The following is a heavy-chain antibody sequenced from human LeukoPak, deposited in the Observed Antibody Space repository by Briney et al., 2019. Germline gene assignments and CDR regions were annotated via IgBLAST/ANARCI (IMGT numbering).Heavy chain of an antibody. CDR3: AKDTGRRIFGVAYDAFDI. J-gene: IGHJ3*02. D-gene: IGHD3-3*01. CDR2: ISGSDENT. Sequence: GGSLRLSCAISGFTFSSYAVNWVRQAPGKGLEWVSAISGSDENTFYADSVKGRFTISRDNSKNTLYLQMNSLRPEDTAVYYCAKDTGRRIFGVAYDAFDIWGQGTMVTVSS. V-gene: IGHV3-23*01. CDR1: GFTFSSYA.